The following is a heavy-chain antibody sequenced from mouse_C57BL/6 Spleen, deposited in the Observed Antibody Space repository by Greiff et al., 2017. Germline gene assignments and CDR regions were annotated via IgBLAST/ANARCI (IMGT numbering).Heavy chain of an antibody. CDR3: SGENLGSSAGY. V-gene: IGHV1-9*01. CDR1: GYTFTGYW. CDR2: ILPGSGST. Sequence: VQLQQSGAELVKPGASVKLSCKATGYTFTGYWIEWVKQRPGHGLEWIGEILPGSGSTYYNEKFKGKATFTADTSSNTAYMQLSSLTTEDSAIYYCSGENLGSSAGYWGQGTTLPVSS. D-gene: IGHD1-1*01. J-gene: IGHJ2*01.